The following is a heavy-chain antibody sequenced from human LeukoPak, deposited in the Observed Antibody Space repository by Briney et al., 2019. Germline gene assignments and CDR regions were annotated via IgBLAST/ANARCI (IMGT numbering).Heavy chain of an antibody. CDR2: ISHSGYT. J-gene: IGHJ4*02. CDR3: ARVRGYSYGELDF. CDR1: VASISSEAYY. V-gene: IGHV4-31*03. Sequence: PSQTLSLTCTVSVASISSEAYYWSWVRQHPAKGLECLAYISHSGYTYYNPSLNGRATISVGMSRSQFSLKLSSVTAADTAVYYCARVRGYSYGELDFWGQGTLVTVSS. D-gene: IGHD5-18*01.